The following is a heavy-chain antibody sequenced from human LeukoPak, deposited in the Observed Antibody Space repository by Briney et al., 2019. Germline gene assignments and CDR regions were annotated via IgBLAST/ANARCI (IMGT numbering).Heavy chain of an antibody. CDR1: GFTFSSYG. Sequence: GGSLRLSCAASGFTFSSYGMHWVRQAPGKGLEWVAVIWCDGSNKYYADSVKGRFTISRDNSKNTLYLQMNSLRAEDTAVYYCARGPFYGDLAVGDYWGQGTLVTVSS. CDR2: IWCDGSNK. D-gene: IGHD4-17*01. J-gene: IGHJ4*02. CDR3: ARGPFYGDLAVGDY. V-gene: IGHV3-33*01.